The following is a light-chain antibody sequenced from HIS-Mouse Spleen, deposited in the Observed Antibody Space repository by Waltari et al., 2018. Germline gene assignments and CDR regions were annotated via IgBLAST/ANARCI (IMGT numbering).Light chain of an antibody. CDR1: NIGSKS. V-gene: IGLV3-21*03. J-gene: IGLJ2*01. CDR3: QVWDSSSDHVV. CDR2: DDR. Sequence: YVLTQPPSVSVAPGKTARITCGGNNIGSKSVHWYQQKPGQAPVLGVYDDRDRPSGVPERFSGANSGNTATLTISRVEAGDEADYYCQVWDSSSDHVVFGGGTKLTVL.